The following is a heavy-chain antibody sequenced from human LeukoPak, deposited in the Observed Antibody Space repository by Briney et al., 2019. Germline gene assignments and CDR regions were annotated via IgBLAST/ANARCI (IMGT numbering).Heavy chain of an antibody. D-gene: IGHD4-17*01. CDR2: INHSGST. J-gene: IGHJ3*02. V-gene: IGHV4-34*01. CDR3: ARADYGAFEI. Sequence: PSETLSLTCAVYGGSFSGYYWSWIRQPPGKGLEWIGEINHSGSTNYNPSLKSRVTISVDTSKNQFSLKLSSVTAADTAVYYCARADYGAFEIWGQGTMVTVSS. CDR1: GGSFSGYY.